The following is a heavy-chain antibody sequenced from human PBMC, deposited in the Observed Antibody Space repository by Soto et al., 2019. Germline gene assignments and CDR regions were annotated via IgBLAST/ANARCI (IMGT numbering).Heavy chain of an antibody. Sequence: SVKVSCKASGGTFSDSTINWVRQAPGQRLEWMGGIIPIFDTANYAEKFQGRVTITADESTSTSFMEVSSLRSEDTAVYYCARNGTLTGYSYGMDVWGQGTMVTVSS. D-gene: IGHD1-1*01. CDR1: GGTFSDST. J-gene: IGHJ6*02. CDR3: ARNGTLTGYSYGMDV. V-gene: IGHV1-69*13. CDR2: IIPIFDTA.